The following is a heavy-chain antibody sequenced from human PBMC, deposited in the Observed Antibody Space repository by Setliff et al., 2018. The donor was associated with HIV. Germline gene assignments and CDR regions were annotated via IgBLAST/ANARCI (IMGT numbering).Heavy chain of an antibody. D-gene: IGHD3-22*01. J-gene: IGHJ4*02. CDR2: INQDESEK. Sequence: GGSLRLSCAVSGFIFRNYWMTWVRQAPGRGLEWVASINQDESEKYYVDSVKGRFTISRDNAQNSLYLQMNSLRAEDTAVYYCARLVTYNYDSSGLFDYWGQGTLVTVSS. CDR1: GFIFRNYW. CDR3: ARLVTYNYDSSGLFDY. V-gene: IGHV3-7*03.